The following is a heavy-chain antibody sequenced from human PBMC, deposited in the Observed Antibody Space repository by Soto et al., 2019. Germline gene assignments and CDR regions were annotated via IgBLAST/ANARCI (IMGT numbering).Heavy chain of an antibody. J-gene: IGHJ4*02. V-gene: IGHV1-69*12. Sequence: QVQLVQSGAEVKKPGSSVKVSCKASGGTFSSYALSWVRQAPGQGLEWMGGIIPIFGTANYAQKFQGRVTITADESTRTAYMELSSLRSEDTAVDYCARLYCSGGSCYYGFDYWGQGTLVTVSS. CDR1: GGTFSSYA. CDR2: IIPIFGTA. D-gene: IGHD2-15*01. CDR3: ARLYCSGGSCYYGFDY.